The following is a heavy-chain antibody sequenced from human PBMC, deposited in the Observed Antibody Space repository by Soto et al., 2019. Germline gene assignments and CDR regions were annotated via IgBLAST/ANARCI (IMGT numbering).Heavy chain of an antibody. D-gene: IGHD7-27*01. V-gene: IGHV4-4*02. CDR2: VFHTGNT. Sequence: SETLSLTCAVSGDSMTRSVWWTWVRQPPGKGLECIGEVFHTGNTNYNPSLKSRVTMSVDKSTNEFSLKVTSVTASDTAIYYCARKAWVRFDYWGQGALVTVSS. J-gene: IGHJ4*02. CDR1: GDSMTRSVW. CDR3: ARKAWVRFDY.